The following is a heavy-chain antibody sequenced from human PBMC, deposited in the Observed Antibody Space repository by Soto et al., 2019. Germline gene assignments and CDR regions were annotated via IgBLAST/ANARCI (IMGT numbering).Heavy chain of an antibody. CDR3: ARRDSSGWYSLDY. J-gene: IGHJ4*02. D-gene: IGHD6-19*01. CDR1: GFIFSNYP. Sequence: GGSLRLSCAVSGFIFSNYPMSWVRQAPGKGLEWVSSVSPSGSNTYYGDSVKGRFTMSRDNSENRLHLQMDSLRAEDTAVYFCARRDSSGWYSLDYWGQGTLVTVSS. V-gene: IGHV3-23*01. CDR2: VSPSGSNT.